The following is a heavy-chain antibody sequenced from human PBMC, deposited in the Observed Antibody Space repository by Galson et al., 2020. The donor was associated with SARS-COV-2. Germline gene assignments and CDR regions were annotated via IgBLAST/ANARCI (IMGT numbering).Heavy chain of an antibody. Sequence: SVKVSCKASGGTFSSYAISWVRQAPGQGLEWMGGIIPIFGTANYAQKFQGRVTITADESTSTAYMELSSLRSEDTAVYYCARDPRLRYCSGGSCPGLDYWGQGVLVTVSS. CDR1: GGTFSSYA. CDR2: IIPIFGTA. D-gene: IGHD2-15*01. J-gene: IGHJ4*02. V-gene: IGHV1-69*13. CDR3: ARDPRLRYCSGGSCPGLDY.